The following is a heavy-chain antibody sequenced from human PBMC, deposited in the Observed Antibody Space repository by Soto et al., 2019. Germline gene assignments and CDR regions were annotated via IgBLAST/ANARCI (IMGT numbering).Heavy chain of an antibody. CDR1: GYDSTAYD. CDR3: GRGPSPRAPAGGTPYYFAMDV. J-gene: IGHJ6*02. Sequence: ASVKVSCKASGYDSTAYDINWVRQASGQGLEWMGWMNPINGATGFAQRFQGRVSMTRNTATDTAYLDLTGLRSDDTAVYYCGRGPSPRAPAGGTPYYFAMDVWGQGTPVTVSS. D-gene: IGHD6-13*01. V-gene: IGHV1-8*02. CDR2: MNPINGAT.